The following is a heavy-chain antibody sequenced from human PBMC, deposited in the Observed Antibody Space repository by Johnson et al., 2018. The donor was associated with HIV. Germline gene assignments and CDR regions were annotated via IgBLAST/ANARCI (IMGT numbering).Heavy chain of an antibody. CDR2: ITSSGSSV. CDR3: ARDATPWGGDYVGYAFDL. Sequence: VQLVESGGGVVQPGRSLRLSCAASGFTFSSYAMHWIRQSPGKGLECLSYITSSGSSVSYTDFVKGRFTISRDNAKASVSLRMNSLRAEDSGIYYCARDATPWGGDYVGYAFDLWGQGTVVTVSS. V-gene: IGHV3-48*03. J-gene: IGHJ3*01. D-gene: IGHD4-17*01. CDR1: GFTFSSYA.